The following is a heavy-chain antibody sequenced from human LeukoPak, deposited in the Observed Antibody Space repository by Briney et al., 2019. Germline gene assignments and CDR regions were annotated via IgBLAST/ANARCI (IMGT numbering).Heavy chain of an antibody. CDR3: AREQEGYFDWLSIYYYYYYMDV. D-gene: IGHD3-9*01. J-gene: IGHJ6*03. CDR2: INGDASNT. V-gene: IGHV3-74*03. Sequence: GGSLRLSCAASGLTFNSYWMHWVRQVAGKGLVWVARINGDASNTTYADSVKGRFTISRDNAKNSLYPQMNSLRAEDTAVYYCAREQEGYFDWLSIYYYYYYMDVWGKGTTVTVSS. CDR1: GLTFNSYW.